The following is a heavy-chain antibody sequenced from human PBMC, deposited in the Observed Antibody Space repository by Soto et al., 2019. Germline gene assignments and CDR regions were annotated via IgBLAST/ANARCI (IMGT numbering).Heavy chain of an antibody. V-gene: IGHV3-33*01. CDR3: ARGGYNWNYGPFDY. CDR2: IWSDGSNK. Sequence: QVQLVESGGGVVQPGRSLRLSCAASGYNFRSYGMHWVRQAPGKGLEWVAVIWSDGSNKYYADSVKGRFTISRDNSNNTLYLQMNSLRAEDTAVYYWARGGYNWNYGPFDYWGQGTLVTVSS. CDR1: GYNFRSYG. J-gene: IGHJ4*02. D-gene: IGHD1-7*01.